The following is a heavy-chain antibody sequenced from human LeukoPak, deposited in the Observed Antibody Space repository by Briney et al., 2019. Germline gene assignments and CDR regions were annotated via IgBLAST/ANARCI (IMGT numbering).Heavy chain of an antibody. CDR3: ARRTGYSYGPQDY. CDR2: IYYSGST. CDR1: GGSISSSSYY. Sequence: SETLSLTCTVSGGSISSSSYYWGWIRQPPGKGLEWIGSIYYSGSTYYNPSLKSRVTISVDTSKNQFSLKLSSVTAADTAVYYCARRTGYSYGPQDYWGQGTLVTVSS. J-gene: IGHJ4*02. D-gene: IGHD5-18*01. V-gene: IGHV4-39*01.